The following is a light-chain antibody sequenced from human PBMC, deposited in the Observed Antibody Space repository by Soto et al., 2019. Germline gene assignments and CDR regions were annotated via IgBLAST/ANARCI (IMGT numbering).Light chain of an antibody. CDR2: GAS. V-gene: IGKV3-20*01. J-gene: IGKJ2*02. CDR3: QQYGSSPGT. CDR1: QSVSFSY. Sequence: EIVLTQSPGTLSLSPGERATLSCWASQSVSFSYLAWYQQKPGRPPRLLIYGASSRAAGIPNRFSGSGSGTDFTLTISRLEPEDFAVYYCQQYGSSPGTFGQGTKLEIK.